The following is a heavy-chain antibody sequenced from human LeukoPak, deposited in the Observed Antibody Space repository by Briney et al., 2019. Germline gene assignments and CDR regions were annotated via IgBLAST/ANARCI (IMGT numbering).Heavy chain of an antibody. CDR3: ASGGSSWDGDYYYYGMDV. CDR1: GFTFSSYW. V-gene: IGHV3-74*01. CDR2: INSDGSST. J-gene: IGHJ6*02. Sequence: GGSLRLSCAASGFTFSSYWMHWVRQAPGKGLVWVSRINSDGSSTSYADSVKGRFTISRDNAKNTLYLQMNSLRAEDTAVYYCASGGSSWDGDYYYYGMDVWGQGTTVTVSS. D-gene: IGHD6-13*01.